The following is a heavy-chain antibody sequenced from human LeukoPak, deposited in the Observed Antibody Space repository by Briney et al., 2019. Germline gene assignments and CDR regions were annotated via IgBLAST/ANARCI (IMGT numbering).Heavy chain of an antibody. CDR1: GGTFSSYA. CDR3: AREGTTVTAQTFDY. J-gene: IGHJ4*02. Sequence: ASVKVSCKASGGTFSSYAISWVRQAPGQGLEWMGGIIPIFGTANYAQKSQGRVTITADESTSTAYMELSSLRSEDTAVCYCAREGTTVTAQTFDYWGEGTLVTVSS. CDR2: IIPIFGTA. V-gene: IGHV1-69*13. D-gene: IGHD4-17*01.